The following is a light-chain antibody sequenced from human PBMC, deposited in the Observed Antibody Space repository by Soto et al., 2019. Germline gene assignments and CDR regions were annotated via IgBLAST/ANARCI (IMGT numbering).Light chain of an antibody. CDR1: PHIGYY. Sequence: IQLTQSPSSLSASVGDRVTITCQASPHIGYYLNWYQQKPGKAPRLLIYDAYNLQTGVPSRFSGSKSGTDFTLTINALQPEDFGTYFCQQYDSLPLTFGGGTKVDIK. CDR3: QQYDSLPLT. CDR2: DAY. V-gene: IGKV1-33*01. J-gene: IGKJ4*01.